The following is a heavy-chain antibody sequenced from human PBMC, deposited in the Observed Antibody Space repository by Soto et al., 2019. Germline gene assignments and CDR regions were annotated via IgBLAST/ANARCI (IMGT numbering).Heavy chain of an antibody. Sequence: QVQLQESGPGLVKPSGTLSLTCAVSGGSISSSSWWTWVRQSPGKGLEWIGEIFESEATNYNPSLKSRLTMSVDKSKTHVSLNLSSLTAADTAVYFCTTSHAGELNNWGQGTLVTVSS. CDR3: TTSHAGELNN. CDR1: GGSISSSSW. CDR2: IFESEAT. V-gene: IGHV4-4*02. J-gene: IGHJ4*02. D-gene: IGHD1-7*01.